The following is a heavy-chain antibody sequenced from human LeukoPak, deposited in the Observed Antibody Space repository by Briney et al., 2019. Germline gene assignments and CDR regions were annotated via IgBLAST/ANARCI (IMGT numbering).Heavy chain of an antibody. V-gene: IGHV3-30*18. CDR1: GFTFSSYG. J-gene: IGHJ4*02. Sequence: GRSLRLSCAASGFTFSSYGMHGVRQAPGKGLEGGAVISYDGSNKYYADSVKGRFTISRDNSKNTLYLQMNSLRAEDTAVYYCAKDLYGDYGLDYWGQGTLVTVSS. CDR3: AKDLYGDYGLDY. D-gene: IGHD4-17*01. CDR2: ISYDGSNK.